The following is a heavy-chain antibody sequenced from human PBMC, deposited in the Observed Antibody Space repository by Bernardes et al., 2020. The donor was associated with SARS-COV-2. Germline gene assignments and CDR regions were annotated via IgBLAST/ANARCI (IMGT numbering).Heavy chain of an antibody. CDR2: IYYSGST. J-gene: IGHJ6*02. D-gene: IGHD3-10*01. Sequence: SETLSLTCTVSGGSISSGGYYWSWIRQHPGKGLEWIGYIYYSGSTYYNPSLKSRVTISVDTSKNQFSLKLSSVTAADTAVYYCAREDGSGSIYYYYGMDVWGQGTTVTVSS. V-gene: IGHV4-31*03. CDR1: GGSISSGGYY. CDR3: AREDGSGSIYYYYGMDV.